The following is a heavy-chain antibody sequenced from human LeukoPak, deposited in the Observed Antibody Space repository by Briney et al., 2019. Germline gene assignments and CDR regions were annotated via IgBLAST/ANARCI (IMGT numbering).Heavy chain of an antibody. CDR1: GFTFSRYW. CDR2: IGSSGAIT. CDR3: ARSPSYYGSGSYYKGYYYYGMDV. Sequence: GGSLRLSCAASGFTFSRYWMHWVRQAPGKGLEWVSGIGSSGAITFYADSVKGRFAISRDNSKNTLYLQMNSLRAEDTAVYYCARSPSYYGSGSYYKGYYYYGMDVWGQGTTVTVSS. D-gene: IGHD3-10*01. J-gene: IGHJ6*02. V-gene: IGHV3-23*01.